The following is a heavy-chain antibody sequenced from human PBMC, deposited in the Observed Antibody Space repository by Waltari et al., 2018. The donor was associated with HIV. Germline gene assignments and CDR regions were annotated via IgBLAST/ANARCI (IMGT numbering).Heavy chain of an antibody. Sequence: EVQLVESGGGLVQPGGSPRLSCAASGLTVNTFWMSWVRQAPGKGLEWVASINQDGSQRYSVDSVKGRFSISRDNAKNSLYLQMNSLRVEDSAVYYCARDNVVSFDSWGQGTLVTVSS. CDR1: GLTVNTFW. CDR3: ARDNVVSFDS. CDR2: INQDGSQR. D-gene: IGHD2-15*01. J-gene: IGHJ5*01. V-gene: IGHV3-7*01.